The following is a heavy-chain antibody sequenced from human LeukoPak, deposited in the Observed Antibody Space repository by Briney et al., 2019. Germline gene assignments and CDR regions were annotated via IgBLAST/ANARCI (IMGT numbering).Heavy chain of an antibody. CDR3: AKEKGYSYGYWYFDY. Sequence: GRSLRLSCAASEFTLSSYGMHWVRQAPGKGLEWVAVISYDGSNKYYADSVKGRFTISRDNSKNTLYLQMNSLRAEDTAVYYCAKEKGYSYGYWYFDYWGQGTLVTVSS. D-gene: IGHD5-18*01. CDR2: ISYDGSNK. CDR1: EFTLSSYG. J-gene: IGHJ4*02. V-gene: IGHV3-30*18.